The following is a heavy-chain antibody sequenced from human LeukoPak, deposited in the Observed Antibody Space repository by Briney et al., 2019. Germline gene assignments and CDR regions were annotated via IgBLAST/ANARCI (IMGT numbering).Heavy chain of an antibody. CDR3: ARGIYYLIEY. Sequence: SETLSLTCAVSGYSISSGDYWGWIRQSPGKGLEWIGNIFHSGSTYHNPSLKSRVTISVDTSKNEFSLKLSSVTAADTAVYYCARGIYYLIEYWGQGTLVTVSS. CDR2: IFHSGST. V-gene: IGHV4-38-2*01. D-gene: IGHD3-10*01. J-gene: IGHJ4*02. CDR1: GYSISSGDY.